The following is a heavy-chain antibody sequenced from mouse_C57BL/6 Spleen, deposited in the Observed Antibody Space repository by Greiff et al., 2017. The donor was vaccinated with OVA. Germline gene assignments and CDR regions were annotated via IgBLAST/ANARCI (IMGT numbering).Heavy chain of an antibody. CDR1: GYAFSSSW. D-gene: IGHD1-1*01. J-gene: IGHJ4*01. V-gene: IGHV1-82*01. CDR3: ADYVNYAMDY. Sequence: VQLVESGPELVKPGASVKISCKASGYAFSSSWMNWVKQRPGKGLEWIGRIYPGDGDTNYNGKFKGKATLTADKSSSTAYMQLSSLTSEDSAVYFCADYVNYAMDYWGQGTSVTVSS. CDR2: IYPGDGDT.